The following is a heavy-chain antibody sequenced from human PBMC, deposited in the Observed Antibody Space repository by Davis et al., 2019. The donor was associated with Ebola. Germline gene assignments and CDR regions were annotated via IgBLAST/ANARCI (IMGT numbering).Heavy chain of an antibody. CDR2: ISAYNGNT. J-gene: IGHJ6*02. Sequence: AASVKVSCKASGYTFTSYGISWVRQAPGQGLEWMGWISAYNGNTNYAQKFQGRVTITADKSTSTAYMELSSLRSEDTAVYYCARTSTVTTWDGMDVWGQGTTVTVSS. V-gene: IGHV1-18*01. D-gene: IGHD4-17*01. CDR1: GYTFTSYG. CDR3: ARTSTVTTWDGMDV.